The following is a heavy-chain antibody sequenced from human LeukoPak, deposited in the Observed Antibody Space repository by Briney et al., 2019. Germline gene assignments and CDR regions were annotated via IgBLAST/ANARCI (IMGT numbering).Heavy chain of an antibody. V-gene: IGHV3-23*01. Sequence: PGGSLRLSCAASGFSFSTYAMSWVRQAPGKGLEWVLHFGGSGGTIYYADSVKGRFTISRDNSKNTLYLQMNSPRAEDTAVYYCAKSDCGGDCHLLDYWGQGTLVTVSS. J-gene: IGHJ4*02. CDR3: AKSDCGGDCHLLDY. CDR2: FGGSGGTI. D-gene: IGHD2-21*02. CDR1: GFSFSTYA.